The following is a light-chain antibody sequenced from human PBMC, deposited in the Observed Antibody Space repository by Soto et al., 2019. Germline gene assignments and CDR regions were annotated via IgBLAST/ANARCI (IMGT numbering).Light chain of an antibody. CDR2: KAS. CDR3: QQYNSHSSYT. CDR1: QSINTW. J-gene: IGKJ2*01. V-gene: IGKV1-5*03. Sequence: DIQMTQSPSTLSASVGDRVTITCRASQSINTWLAWYQQKPGKAPKLLIYKASSLGSGVPSRFSGSRSGTDFTLLISSLQPDDFAIYYCQQYNSHSSYTFGQGTKLEIK.